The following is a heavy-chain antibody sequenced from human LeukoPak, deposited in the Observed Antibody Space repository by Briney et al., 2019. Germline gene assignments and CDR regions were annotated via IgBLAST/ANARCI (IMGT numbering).Heavy chain of an antibody. V-gene: IGHV3-30*02. Sequence: GGSLRLSCAASRFTFSSYGMHWVRQAPGKGLEWVAFIRYDGSNKYYADSVKGRFTISRDNSKNTLYLQMNSLRAEDTAVYYCARDRVVTHAFDIWGQGTMVTVSS. CDR2: IRYDGSNK. D-gene: IGHD3-22*01. J-gene: IGHJ3*02. CDR1: RFTFSSYG. CDR3: ARDRVVTHAFDI.